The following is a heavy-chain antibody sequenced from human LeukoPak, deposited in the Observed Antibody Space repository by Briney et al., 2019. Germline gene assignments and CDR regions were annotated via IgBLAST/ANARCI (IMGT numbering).Heavy chain of an antibody. CDR1: GFTFSSYS. Sequence: GGSLRLSCAASGFTFSSYSMNWVRQAPGKGLEWVSAISGSGGNTYYADSVKGRFTISRDNSKNTLYLQMNSLRAEDTAVYYCAKNSDIVVVPAANWGQGTLVTVSS. J-gene: IGHJ4*02. D-gene: IGHD2-2*01. V-gene: IGHV3-23*01. CDR3: AKNSDIVVVPAAN. CDR2: ISGSGGNT.